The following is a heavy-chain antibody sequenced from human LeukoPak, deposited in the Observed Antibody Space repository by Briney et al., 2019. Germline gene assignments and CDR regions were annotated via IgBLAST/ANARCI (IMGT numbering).Heavy chain of an antibody. Sequence: ASVKVSCKASGYTFTSYGISWVRQAPGQGLEWMGWISAYNGNTNYAQKLQGRVTMTTDTSTSTAYMELRSLRSDDTAVYYCARDLGSGYYGPLLPWGQGTLVTVSS. CDR3: ARDLGSGYYGPLLP. V-gene: IGHV1-18*01. CDR2: ISAYNGNT. D-gene: IGHD3-22*01. J-gene: IGHJ4*02. CDR1: GYTFTSYG.